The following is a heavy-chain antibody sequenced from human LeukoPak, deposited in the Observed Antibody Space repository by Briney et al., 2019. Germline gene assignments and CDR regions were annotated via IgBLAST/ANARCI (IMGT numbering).Heavy chain of an antibody. V-gene: IGHV3-64D*06. J-gene: IGHJ4*02. CDR2: ITNNGGST. CDR3: VTGRIYCCYPSLDY. CDR1: GFTFSDYA. D-gene: IGHD2-2*01. Sequence: GGSLRLSCSVSGFTFSDYAMQWVRQAPGEGLEYVSAITNNGGSTYYADSAKGRLSVPRDNSTKTVYLQLSSLRPDDTAVYYCVTGRIYCCYPSLDYWGQGTLVTVSS.